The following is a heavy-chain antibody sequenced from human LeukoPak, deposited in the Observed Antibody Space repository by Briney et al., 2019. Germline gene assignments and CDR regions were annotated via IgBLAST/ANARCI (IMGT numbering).Heavy chain of an antibody. D-gene: IGHD2-15*01. CDR2: ISSNGGST. CDR1: GFTFSSYA. Sequence: GGSLRLSCAASGFTFSSYAMHWVRQAPGKGLEYVSAISSNGGSTYYANSVKGRFTISRDNSKNTLYLQMGSLRAEDTAVYYCARDKDLDRVFDYWGQGTLVTVSS. CDR3: ARDKDLDRVFDY. V-gene: IGHV3-64*01. J-gene: IGHJ4*02.